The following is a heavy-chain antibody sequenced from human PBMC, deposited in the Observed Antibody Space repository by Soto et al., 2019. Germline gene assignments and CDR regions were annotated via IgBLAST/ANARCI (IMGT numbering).Heavy chain of an antibody. Sequence: QVQLQEAGPGLVKPSETLSLTCTVSGGSISSYYWSWIRQPPGKGLAWIGYIYYSGSTNYNPSLKSRVTISVDTSKNQFSLKLSSVTAADTAVYYCAREKDTAMVTPPGGMDVWGQGTTVTVSS. J-gene: IGHJ6*02. CDR2: IYYSGST. V-gene: IGHV4-59*01. CDR1: GGSISSYY. D-gene: IGHD5-18*01. CDR3: AREKDTAMVTPPGGMDV.